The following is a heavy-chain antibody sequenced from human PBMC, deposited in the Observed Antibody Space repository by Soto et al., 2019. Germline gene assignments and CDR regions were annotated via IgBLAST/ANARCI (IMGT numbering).Heavy chain of an antibody. CDR2: INHSGST. Sequence: SETLSLTCAVYGGSFSGYYWSWIRQPPGKGLEWIGEINHSGSTNYNPSLKSRVTISVDTSKNQFSLKLSSVTAADTAVYYCARDRPRYYYGSGSLYYYGMGVWGQGTTVTVSS. CDR3: ARDRPRYYYGSGSLYYYGMGV. CDR1: GGSFSGYY. J-gene: IGHJ6*02. V-gene: IGHV4-34*01. D-gene: IGHD3-10*01.